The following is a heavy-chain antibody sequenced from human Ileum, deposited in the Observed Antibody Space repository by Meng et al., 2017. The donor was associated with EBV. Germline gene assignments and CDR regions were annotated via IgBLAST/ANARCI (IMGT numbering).Heavy chain of an antibody. Sequence: QIPLRESGPTVEKPTETLTLICTFSGFSLTTSGVGVGWIRQPPGKAPECLAIIYWDNDRRYNPSLKTRLAISKDTSKNQVVLTMTNMGPVDTAIYYCAHRLSGSTWDGGYFDYWGQGILVTVSS. CDR3: AHRLSGSTWDGGYFDY. V-gene: IGHV2-5*02. CDR2: IYWDNDR. D-gene: IGHD6-13*01. CDR1: GFSLTTSGVG. J-gene: IGHJ4*02.